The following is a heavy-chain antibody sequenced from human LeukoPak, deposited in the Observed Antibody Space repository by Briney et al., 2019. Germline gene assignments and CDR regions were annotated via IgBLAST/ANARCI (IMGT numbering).Heavy chain of an antibody. CDR2: IYYSGST. CDR1: GGSISSGDYS. Sequence: PSETLSLTCTDSGGSISSGDYSWSWIRQPPGKGLEWIGYIYYSGSTYYNPSLKSRVTISVDTSKNQFSLKLSSVTAADTAVYYCARHNTVTTYDAFDIWGQGTMVTVSS. D-gene: IGHD4-17*01. V-gene: IGHV4-30-4*01. J-gene: IGHJ3*02. CDR3: ARHNTVTTYDAFDI.